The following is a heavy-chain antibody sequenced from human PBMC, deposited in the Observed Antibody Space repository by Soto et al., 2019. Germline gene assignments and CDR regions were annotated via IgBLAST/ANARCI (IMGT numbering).Heavy chain of an antibody. CDR1: GYSFTSYW. CDR2: IYPGDSDT. D-gene: IGHD3-3*01. CDR3: AISANYDFWSGYSPHWFDP. Sequence: GESLKISCKGSGYSFTSYWIGWVRQMPGKGLEWMGIIYPGDSDTRYSPPFQGQVTISADKSISTAYLQWSSLKASDTAMYYCAISANYDFWSGYSPHWFDPWGQGTLVTVS. V-gene: IGHV5-51*01. J-gene: IGHJ5*02.